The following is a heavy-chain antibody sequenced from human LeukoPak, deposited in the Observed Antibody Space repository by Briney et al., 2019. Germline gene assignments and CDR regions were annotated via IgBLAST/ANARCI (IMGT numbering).Heavy chain of an antibody. CDR1: GYSINSGYW. V-gene: IGHV4-38-2*01. CDR3: VRHFTVTTDYFDY. Sequence: PSETLSLTCAVSGYSINSGYWWGWIRQPPGKGLEWIGSIFHSGSTNYNPSLKSRVTISVDTSKNHFSLKLSSVTAADTAVYYRVRHFTVTTDYFDYWGQGALVTVSS. CDR2: IFHSGST. J-gene: IGHJ4*02. D-gene: IGHD4-17*01.